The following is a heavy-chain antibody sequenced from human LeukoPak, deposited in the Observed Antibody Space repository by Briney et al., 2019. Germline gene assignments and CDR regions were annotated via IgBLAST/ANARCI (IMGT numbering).Heavy chain of an antibody. J-gene: IGHJ4*02. CDR2: ISPSGDIK. CDR3: AKDLELSWIGGWYVDY. V-gene: IGHV3-23*01. Sequence: GGSLRLSCVASGFTFRRRRMNWVRRAPGKGLEWVSGISPSGDIKYYVDSVKGRFTVSRDNSKNTLYLQMNSLRDEDTAVYYCAKDLELSWIGGWYVDYWGQGTLVTVSS. CDR1: GFTFRRRR. D-gene: IGHD6-19*01.